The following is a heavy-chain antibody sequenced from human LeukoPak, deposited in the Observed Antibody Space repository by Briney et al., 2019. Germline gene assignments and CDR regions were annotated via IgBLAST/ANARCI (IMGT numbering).Heavy chain of an antibody. CDR1: GFTFSSYA. J-gene: IGHJ4*02. V-gene: IGHV3-23*01. Sequence: GGSLRLSCAAPGFTFSSYAMSWFRQAPGKGLEWVSAISGSGGSTYYADSVKGRFTISRDNSKNTLYLQMNSLRAEDTAVYYCAKAQWPNPYYFDYWGQGTLVTVSS. CDR3: AKAQWPNPYYFDY. D-gene: IGHD6-19*01. CDR2: ISGSGGST.